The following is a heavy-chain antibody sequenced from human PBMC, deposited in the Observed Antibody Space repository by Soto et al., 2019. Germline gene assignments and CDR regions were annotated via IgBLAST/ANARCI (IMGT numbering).Heavy chain of an antibody. V-gene: IGHV4-31*03. J-gene: IGHJ5*02. CDR2: IYYSGST. CDR1: GGSISSVGYY. D-gene: IGHD2-2*01. Sequence: QVQLQESGPGLVKPSQTLSLTCTVSGGSISSVGYYWSWIRQHPGKGLEWIGYIYYSGSTYYNPSLKSRVTISVDTSKNQFSLKLSSVTAADTAVYYCARGPDIVVVPAAEAHNWFDPWGQGTLVTVSS. CDR3: ARGPDIVVVPAAEAHNWFDP.